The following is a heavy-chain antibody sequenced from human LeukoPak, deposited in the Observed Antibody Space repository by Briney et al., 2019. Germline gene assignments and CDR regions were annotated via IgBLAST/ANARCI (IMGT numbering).Heavy chain of an antibody. CDR1: GFAFSDYA. J-gene: IGHJ4*02. D-gene: IGHD1-14*01. V-gene: IGHV3-49*04. CDR2: IRGKAYGGTT. CDR3: SRGNRYFDY. Sequence: PGGSLRLSCTASGFAFSDYAMSWVRQAPGKGLEWVGLIRGKAYGGTTEYAASVKGRFTISRDDSESIAYLQMNSLKTDDTAVYYCSRGNRYFDYWGQGTLVTVSS.